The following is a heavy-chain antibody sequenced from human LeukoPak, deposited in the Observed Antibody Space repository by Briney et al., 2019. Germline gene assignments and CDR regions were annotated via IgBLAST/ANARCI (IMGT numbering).Heavy chain of an antibody. V-gene: IGHV4-59*01. J-gene: IGHJ4*02. D-gene: IGHD6-13*01. CDR1: GGSISSYY. CDR2: IYYSGST. CDR3: ARGGSSWYRTHPVDY. Sequence: SETLSLTCTVSGGSISSYYWSWIRQPPGKGLEWIGYIYYSGSTNYNPSLKSRVTISVDTSKNQFSLKLSSVTAADTAVYYCARGGSSWYRTHPVDYWGQGTLVTVSS.